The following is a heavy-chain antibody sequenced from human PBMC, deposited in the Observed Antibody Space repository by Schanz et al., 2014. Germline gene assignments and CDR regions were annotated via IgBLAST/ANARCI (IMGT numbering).Heavy chain of an antibody. D-gene: IGHD3-10*01. CDR1: GFSFSTHA. V-gene: IGHV3-23*04. CDR3: ARDGGFDSINAFDF. J-gene: IGHJ3*01. Sequence: EVVLVESGGASVQPGGSLRLSCAASGFSFSTHAMSWVRQAPGQGLEWVSGINTSGGSRYYAESVKDRFTISRDNSKNIMFLQMNSLKTEDTAVYYCARDGGFDSINAFDFWGQGTMVTVSS. CDR2: INTSGGSR.